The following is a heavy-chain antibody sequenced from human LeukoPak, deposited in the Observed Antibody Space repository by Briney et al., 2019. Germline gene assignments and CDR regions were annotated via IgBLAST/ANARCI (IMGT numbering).Heavy chain of an antibody. CDR2: ISGSGTTM. J-gene: IGHJ3*02. Sequence: GGSLRLSCAASGFTFSDYYMGWIRQAPGMGLEWLSYISGSGTTMYYADSVKGRFTISRDNAKNSLDLQMNSLRAEDTAVYYCGRDFGLTGTKRSFDIWGQGTMVTVSS. D-gene: IGHD1-7*01. CDR3: GRDFGLTGTKRSFDI. CDR1: GFTFSDYY. V-gene: IGHV3-11*01.